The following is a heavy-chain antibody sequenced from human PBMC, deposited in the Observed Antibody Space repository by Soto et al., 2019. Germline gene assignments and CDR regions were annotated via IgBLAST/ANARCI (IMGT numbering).Heavy chain of an antibody. CDR1: GYTFTSYG. V-gene: IGHV1-18*01. CDR3: ARDYYYDSSGYYGRAFDI. CDR2: ISAYNGNT. D-gene: IGHD3-22*01. Sequence: GASVKVSCKASGYTFTSYGISWVRQAPGQGLEWMGWISAYNGNTNYAQKLQGRVTMTTDTSTSTAYMELRSLRSDDTAVYYCARDYYYDSSGYYGRAFDIWGQGTMVTVSS. J-gene: IGHJ3*02.